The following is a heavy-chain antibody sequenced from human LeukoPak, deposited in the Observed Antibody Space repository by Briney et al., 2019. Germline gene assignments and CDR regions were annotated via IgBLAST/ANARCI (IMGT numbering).Heavy chain of an antibody. CDR3: AKDRRGSGWYFDY. Sequence: GGSLRLSCAASGFAFNTYAMSWVRQAPGKGLEWVAVISYDGSNKYYADSVKGRFTISRDNSKNTLYLQMNSLRAEDTAVYYCAKDRRGSGWYFDYWGQGTLVTVSS. CDR1: GFAFNTYA. J-gene: IGHJ4*02. CDR2: ISYDGSNK. V-gene: IGHV3-30*18. D-gene: IGHD6-19*01.